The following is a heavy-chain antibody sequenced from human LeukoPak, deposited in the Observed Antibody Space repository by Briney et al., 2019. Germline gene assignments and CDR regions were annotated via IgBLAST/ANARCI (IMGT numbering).Heavy chain of an antibody. CDR1: GYTFTAYY. Sequence: GASVKASCKASGYTFTAYYMHWVRQAPGQGLEWMGRINPNSGDTNYAQKFQGRVTMTRDTSISTAYMELSRLRSDDTAVYYCARAVDYGGTLDYWGQGTLVTVSS. J-gene: IGHJ4*02. D-gene: IGHD4-23*01. CDR3: ARAVDYGGTLDY. V-gene: IGHV1-2*06. CDR2: INPNSGDT.